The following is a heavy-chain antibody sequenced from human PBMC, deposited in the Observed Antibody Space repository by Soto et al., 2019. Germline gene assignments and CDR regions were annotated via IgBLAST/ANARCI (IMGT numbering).Heavy chain of an antibody. CDR3: AREGSGTNYYDSSGWFDP. CDR2: IKQDGSEK. J-gene: IGHJ5*02. D-gene: IGHD3-22*01. Sequence: RRLSCAASGFTFSSYWMSWVRQAPGKGLEWVANIKQDGSEKYYVDSVKGRFTISRDNAKNSLYLQMNSLRAEDTAVYYCAREGSGTNYYDSSGWFDPWGQGTLVTVSS. V-gene: IGHV3-7*03. CDR1: GFTFSSYW.